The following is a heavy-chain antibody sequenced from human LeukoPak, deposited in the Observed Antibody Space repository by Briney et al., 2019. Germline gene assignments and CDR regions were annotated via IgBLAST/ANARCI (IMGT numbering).Heavy chain of an antibody. J-gene: IGHJ5*02. CDR2: IYHSGST. Sequence: SETLSLTCTVSGYSISSGYYWGWIRQPPGKGLEWIGSIYHSGSTYYNPSLKSRVTISVDTSKNQFSLKLSSVTAADTAVYYCARGALGAWFGELLPFDPWGQGTLVTVSS. CDR1: GYSISSGYY. D-gene: IGHD3-10*01. V-gene: IGHV4-38-2*02. CDR3: ARGALGAWFGELLPFDP.